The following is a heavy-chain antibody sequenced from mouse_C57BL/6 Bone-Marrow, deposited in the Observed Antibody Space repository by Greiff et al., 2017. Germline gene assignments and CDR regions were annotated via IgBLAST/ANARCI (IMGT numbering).Heavy chain of an antibody. J-gene: IGHJ1*03. Sequence: EVQLVESGGGLVQPGGSLKLSCAASGFTFSDYGMAWVRQAPRKGPEWVAFISNLAYSIYYADTVTGRFTISRENAKNTLYLEMSSLRSEDTAMYYCARCRYYGGYFDVWGTGTTVTVSS. CDR3: ARCRYYGGYFDV. D-gene: IGHD1-1*01. CDR2: ISNLAYSI. V-gene: IGHV5-15*01. CDR1: GFTFSDYG.